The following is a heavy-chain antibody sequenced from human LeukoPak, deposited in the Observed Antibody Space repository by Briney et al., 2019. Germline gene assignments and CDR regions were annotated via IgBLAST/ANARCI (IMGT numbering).Heavy chain of an antibody. D-gene: IGHD6-13*01. Sequence: PGGSLRLSCAASGFTFSSYGMHWVRQAPGKGLEWVAVISYDGSNKYYADSVKGRFTISRDNSKNTLYLQMNSLRAEDTAVYYCAKDQHGSHYYYGMDVWGQGTTVTVSS. J-gene: IGHJ6*02. CDR3: AKDQHGSHYYYGMDV. CDR2: ISYDGSNK. CDR1: GFTFSSYG. V-gene: IGHV3-30*18.